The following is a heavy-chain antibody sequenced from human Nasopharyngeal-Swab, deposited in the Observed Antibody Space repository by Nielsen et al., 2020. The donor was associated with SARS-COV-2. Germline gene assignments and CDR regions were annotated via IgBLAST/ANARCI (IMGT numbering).Heavy chain of an antibody. CDR3: TTGGRWELRPIDY. D-gene: IGHD1-26*01. V-gene: IGHV3-15*01. Sequence: GASLQISCAASGFTFSNAWMSWVRQAPGKGLEWVGRIKSKTDGGTTDYAAPVKGRFTISRDDSKNTLYLQMNSLKTEDTAVYYCTTGGRWELRPIDYWGQGTLVTVSS. J-gene: IGHJ4*02. CDR1: GFTFSNAW. CDR2: IKSKTDGGTT.